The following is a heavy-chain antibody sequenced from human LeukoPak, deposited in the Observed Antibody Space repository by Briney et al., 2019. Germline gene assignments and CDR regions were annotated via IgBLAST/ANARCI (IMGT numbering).Heavy chain of an antibody. J-gene: IGHJ3*01. CDR3: AEGDSYYDFLVSL. V-gene: IGHV3-66*01. Sequence: GGSLRLSCAASGFTVSSNYMTWVRQAPGKGLEWVSVIYSDSSTYYADSVKGRFTISRDNSKNTLYLQMSSLRAEDTAVYYCAEGDSYYDFLVSLWGQGTVVTVSS. CDR2: IYSDSST. D-gene: IGHD3-3*01. CDR1: GFTVSSNY.